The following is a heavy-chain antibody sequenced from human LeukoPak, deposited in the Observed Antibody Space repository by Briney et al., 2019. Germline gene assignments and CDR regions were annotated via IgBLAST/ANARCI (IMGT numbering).Heavy chain of an antibody. CDR1: GGSISSSSYY. V-gene: IGHV4-39*07. Sequence: SETLSLTCTVSGGSISSSSYYWGWIRQPPGKGLEWIGSIYYSGSTHYNPSLKSRVTISVDTSKNQFSLKLSSVTAADTAVYYCARDGATSSYYYDSSGYYDGPDYWGQGTLVTVSS. J-gene: IGHJ4*02. CDR2: IYYSGST. D-gene: IGHD3-22*01. CDR3: ARDGATSSYYYDSSGYYDGPDY.